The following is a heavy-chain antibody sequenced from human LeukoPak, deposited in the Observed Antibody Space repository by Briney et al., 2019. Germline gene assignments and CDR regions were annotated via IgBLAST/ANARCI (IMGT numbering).Heavy chain of an antibody. CDR1: GFTFSTKW. CDR2: IKQDGGET. J-gene: IGHJ4*02. Sequence: GGSLRLSCAASGFTFSTKWMTWVRQAPGKGLEWVANIKQDGGETYYVDSVKGRFTISRDNAKNSLYLQMNSLRAEDTALYYCARLRGGAYWGQGTLVTVSS. CDR3: ARLRGGAY. D-gene: IGHD3-10*01. V-gene: IGHV3-7*01.